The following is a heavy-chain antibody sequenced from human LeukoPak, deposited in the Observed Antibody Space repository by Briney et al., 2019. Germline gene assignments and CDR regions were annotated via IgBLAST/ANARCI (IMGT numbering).Heavy chain of an antibody. CDR1: GFTFSSYG. J-gene: IGHJ4*02. D-gene: IGHD3-22*01. CDR2: ISYYGSNK. CDR3: AKSSMIVVVIPLYFED. Sequence: GGSLRLSCAASGFTFSSYGMHWVRQAPGKGLEWVAVISYYGSNKYYADSVKGRFTISRDNSKNTLYLQMNSLRAEDTAVYYCAKSSMIVVVIPLYFEDWGQGTLVTVSS. V-gene: IGHV3-30*18.